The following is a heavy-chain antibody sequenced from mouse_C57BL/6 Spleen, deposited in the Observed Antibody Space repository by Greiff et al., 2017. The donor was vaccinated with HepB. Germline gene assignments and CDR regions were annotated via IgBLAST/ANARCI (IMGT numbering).Heavy chain of an antibody. V-gene: IGHV1-53*01. CDR3: ARSSYYDSLYYYAMDY. J-gene: IGHJ4*01. CDR2: INPSNGGT. Sequence: VQLQQSGTELVKPGASVKLSCKASGYTFTSYWMHWVKQRPGQGLEWIGNINPSNGGTNYNEKFKSKATLTVDKSSSTAYMQLSSLTSEDSAVYYCARSSYYDSLYYYAMDYWGQGTSVTVSS. D-gene: IGHD2-4*01. CDR1: GYTFTSYW.